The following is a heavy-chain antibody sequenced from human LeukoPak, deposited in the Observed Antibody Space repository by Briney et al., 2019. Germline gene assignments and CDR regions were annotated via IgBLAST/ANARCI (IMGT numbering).Heavy chain of an antibody. CDR2: IYYSGST. CDR1: GGSISSGDYY. V-gene: IGHV4-30-4*01. D-gene: IGHD2-2*01. CDR3: ARTSRYCSSTSCAPLDY. Sequence: SQTLSLTCTVSGGSISSGDYYWSWIRQPPGKGLEWIGYIYYSGSTYYNPSLKSRVTISVDTSKNQFSLKLSSVAAADTAVYYCARTSRYCSSTSCAPLDYWGQGTLVTVSS. J-gene: IGHJ4*02.